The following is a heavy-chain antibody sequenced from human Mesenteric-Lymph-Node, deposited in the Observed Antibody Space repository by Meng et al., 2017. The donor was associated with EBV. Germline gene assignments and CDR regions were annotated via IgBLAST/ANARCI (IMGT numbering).Heavy chain of an antibody. CDR2: IYYSGIT. Sequence: QLQLQEACSRLVKPSETLSLTCTVSGGSISTTNYYWSWVRQPPGKGLEWLGGIYYSGITYYNPSLTSRVDLSVDTSKNRFSLKLFSLTTEDTAVYFCVRSRGWTQVEWFDPWGPGILVTVSS. V-gene: IGHV4-39*01. J-gene: IGHJ5*02. CDR1: GGSISTTNYY. CDR3: VRSRGWTQVEWFDP. D-gene: IGHD3/OR15-3a*01.